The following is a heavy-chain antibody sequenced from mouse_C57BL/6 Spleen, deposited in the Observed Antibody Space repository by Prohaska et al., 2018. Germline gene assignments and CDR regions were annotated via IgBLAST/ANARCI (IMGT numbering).Heavy chain of an antibody. CDR3: ARKAYSNYFDY. D-gene: IGHD2-5*01. CDR1: GYTFTSYW. V-gene: IGHV1-69*01. CDR2: IDPSDSYT. Sequence: QVQLQQPGAELVMPGASVKLSCKASGYTFTSYWMHWVKQRPGQGLEWIGEIDPSDSYTNYNQKFKGKATLTVDKSSSTAYMQLSSLTSEDSAVYYCARKAYSNYFDYWGQGTTLTVSS. J-gene: IGHJ2*01.